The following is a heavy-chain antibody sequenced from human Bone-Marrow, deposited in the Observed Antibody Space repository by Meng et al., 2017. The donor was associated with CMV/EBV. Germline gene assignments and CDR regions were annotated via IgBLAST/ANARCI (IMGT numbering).Heavy chain of an antibody. D-gene: IGHD3-16*01. Sequence: GSLRLSCTVSGGSISSYYWSWIRQPPGKGLEWIGYIYYSGSTNYNPSLKSRVTISVDTSKNQFSLKLSSVTAADTAVYYCARGPMGGSFDPWGQGTRVTVSS. CDR3: ARGPMGGSFDP. CDR2: IYYSGST. V-gene: IGHV4-59*01. CDR1: GGSISSYY. J-gene: IGHJ5*02.